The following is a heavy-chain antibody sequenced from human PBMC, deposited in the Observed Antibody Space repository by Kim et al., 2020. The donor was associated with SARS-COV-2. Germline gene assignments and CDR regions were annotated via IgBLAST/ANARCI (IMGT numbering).Heavy chain of an antibody. J-gene: IGHJ2*01. V-gene: IGHV3-7*01. CDR3: ARGDGDYIGWYFDL. D-gene: IGHD4-17*01. Sequence: VDSVKGRFTISRDNAKNSLYLQMNSLRAEDTAVYYCARGDGDYIGWYFDLWGRGTLVTVSS.